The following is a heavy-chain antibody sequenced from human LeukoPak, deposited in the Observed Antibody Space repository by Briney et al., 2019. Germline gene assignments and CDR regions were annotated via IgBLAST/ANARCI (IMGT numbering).Heavy chain of an antibody. CDR2: IYHSGST. Sequence: SETLSLTCTVSGGSISTYYWSWIRQPPGKGLEWIGYIYHSGSTNYNPSLKSQITISVDTSQNQFSLKLSSVTAADTAVYYCARDGYSGSDALWGQGTLVTVSS. V-gene: IGHV4-59*01. CDR1: GGSISTYY. D-gene: IGHD5-12*01. CDR3: ARDGYSGSDAL. J-gene: IGHJ4*02.